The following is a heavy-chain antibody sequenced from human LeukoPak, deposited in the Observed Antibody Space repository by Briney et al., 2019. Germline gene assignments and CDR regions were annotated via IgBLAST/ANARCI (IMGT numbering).Heavy chain of an antibody. CDR3: VTKEPSTSGWSY. Sequence: GGSLRLSCAASGFTFSNFWMNWVRQAPGKGLEWVANIKEDGSEKNYVDSVKGRFTISRDNAENSVYLQMNDLRAEDTGVYYCVTKEPSTSGWSYWGQGTLVTVSS. CDR1: GFTFSNFW. D-gene: IGHD6-19*01. J-gene: IGHJ4*02. V-gene: IGHV3-7*01. CDR2: IKEDGSEK.